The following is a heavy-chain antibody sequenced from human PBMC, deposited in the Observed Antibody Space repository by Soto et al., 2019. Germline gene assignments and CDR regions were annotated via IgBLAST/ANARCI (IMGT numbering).Heavy chain of an antibody. V-gene: IGHV4-59*12. CDR2: ISYNGIT. CDR3: ARDAIRGSAAMKTY. Sequence: SETLSLTCSVSGGPLNAYYWTWIRQPPGKRLEWLGHISYNGITNYNPSLKSRVTMSVDTSKNQFSLILSSVSAADTAVYYCARDAIRGSAAMKTYWGLGTLVTVSS. J-gene: IGHJ4*02. CDR1: GGPLNAYY.